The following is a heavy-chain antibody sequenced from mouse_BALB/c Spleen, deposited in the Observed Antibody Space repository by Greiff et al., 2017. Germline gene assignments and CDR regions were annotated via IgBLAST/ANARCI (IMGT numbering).Heavy chain of an antibody. V-gene: IGHV5-4*02. CDR2: ISDGGSYT. CDR1: GFTFSDYY. J-gene: IGHJ2*01. CDR3: ARVETDYFDY. Sequence: DVMLVESGGGLVKPGGSLKLSCAASGFTFSDYYMYWVRQTPEKRLEWVATISDGGSYTYYPDSVKGRFTISRDNAKNNLYLQMSSLKSEDTAMYYCARVETDYFDYWGQGPTLTVSS.